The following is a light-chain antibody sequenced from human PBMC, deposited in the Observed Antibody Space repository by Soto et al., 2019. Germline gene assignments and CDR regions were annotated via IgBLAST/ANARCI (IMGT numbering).Light chain of an antibody. J-gene: IGKJ3*01. CDR2: GAS. Sequence: EIVLTQSPGTLSLSPGERATLSCSAIPSASSRYLAWYQQKPGQAPRLRIYGASSMATGIPDRFSGSGSGTDFTLTISRLEPEDFAVYYCQQYGSSAGFTFGPGTKVDIK. CDR1: PSASSRY. CDR3: QQYGSSAGFT. V-gene: IGKV3-20*01.